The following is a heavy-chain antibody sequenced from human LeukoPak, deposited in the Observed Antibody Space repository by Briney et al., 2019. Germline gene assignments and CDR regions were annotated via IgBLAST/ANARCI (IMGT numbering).Heavy chain of an antibody. Sequence: GGSLRLSCAASGFTFSTSGMAWVRQAPGKGLDWVSSINRSGSWTNYAESVKGRFTISRDTSKSTLYLQMNSLRAEDTAVYYCAKLGGYYVDYWGQGTLVTVSS. CDR1: GFTFSTSG. CDR3: AKLGGYYVDY. CDR2: INRSGSWT. D-gene: IGHD3-16*01. V-gene: IGHV3-23*01. J-gene: IGHJ4*02.